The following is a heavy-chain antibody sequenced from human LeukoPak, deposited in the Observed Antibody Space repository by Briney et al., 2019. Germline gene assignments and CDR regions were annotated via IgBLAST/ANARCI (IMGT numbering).Heavy chain of an antibody. Sequence: PSETPSLTCTVSGGSISSHYWSWIRQPPGKGLEWIGYIYYSGTTNYNPSLKSRVTISVDTSKNQFSLRLSSVTAADTAVYYCARAPFVEYNTAFLVWGQGTLVTVSS. V-gene: IGHV4-59*11. CDR3: ARAPFVEYNTAFLV. CDR1: GGSISSHY. D-gene: IGHD3-3*01. J-gene: IGHJ4*02. CDR2: IYYSGTT.